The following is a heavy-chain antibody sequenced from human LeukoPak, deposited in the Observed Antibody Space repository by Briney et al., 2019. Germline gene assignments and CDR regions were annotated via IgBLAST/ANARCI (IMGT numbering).Heavy chain of an antibody. D-gene: IGHD3-16*01. V-gene: IGHV3-48*01. CDR2: ISGSSGTI. Sequence: GGSLRLSCAASGFTFSSYSMNWVRQAPGKGLEWVSYISGSSGTIYYADSVKGRFTISRDNAKNSLYLQMNSLRAEDTALYYCARRSEFGVLYYMDVWGKGATVTVSS. CDR1: GFTFSSYS. J-gene: IGHJ6*03. CDR3: ARRSEFGVLYYMDV.